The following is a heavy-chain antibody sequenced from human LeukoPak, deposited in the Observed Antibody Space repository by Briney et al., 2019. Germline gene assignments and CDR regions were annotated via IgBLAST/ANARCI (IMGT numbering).Heavy chain of an antibody. D-gene: IGHD3-10*01. V-gene: IGHV3-23*01. CDR3: ARGLRWSPGSYYDY. J-gene: IGHJ4*02. CDR1: GFTFGDFA. CDR2: VFGGGNGA. Sequence: PGGSLRLSCAASGFTFGDFAVSWVRQPPGQGLEWVSAVFGGGNGAFYADAVKGRFTISRDNSKNTLYLQMSSLRAEDTAVYYCARGLRWSPGSYYDYWGQGTLVTVSS.